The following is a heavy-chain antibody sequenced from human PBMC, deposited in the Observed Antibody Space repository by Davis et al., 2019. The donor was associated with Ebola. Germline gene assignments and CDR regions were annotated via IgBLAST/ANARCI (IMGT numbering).Heavy chain of an antibody. J-gene: IGHJ4*02. CDR3: ARIAVAGNYFDY. Sequence: SGPTLVKPTETLTLTCTFSGFSLSTSGMRVSWIRQPPGKALEWLARFDWDDDKFYSTSLKTRLTISKDTSKNQVVLTMTNMDPVDTATYYCARIAVAGNYFDYWGQGTLVTVSS. V-gene: IGHV2-70*04. CDR2: FDWDDDK. D-gene: IGHD6-19*01. CDR1: GFSLSTSGMR.